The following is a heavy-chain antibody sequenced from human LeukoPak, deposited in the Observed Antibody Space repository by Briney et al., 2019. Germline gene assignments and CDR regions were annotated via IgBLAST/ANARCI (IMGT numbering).Heavy chain of an antibody. CDR1: VFTLSRYA. Sequence: RSLRLSCAASVFTLSRYAMSWVGYAPAKGMEYISAVSSNVGGTSYATSAKSRVTISTDNYKNTLYLQMGSPRAEDMALYYCARRGSPHDAFDIWGQGTMVTVSS. D-gene: IGHD2-15*01. J-gene: IGHJ3*02. CDR2: VSSNVGGT. V-gene: IGHV3-64*01. CDR3: ARRGSPHDAFDI.